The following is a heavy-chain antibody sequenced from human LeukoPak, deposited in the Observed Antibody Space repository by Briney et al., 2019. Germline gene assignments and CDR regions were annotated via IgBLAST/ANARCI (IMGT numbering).Heavy chain of an antibody. Sequence: GGSLRLSCAASGFTFSSYAMHWVRQAPGKGLEWVAFIQSYGDIKFYLDSVKGRFTISRDNSKSTLYLQMNSLRPEDTAVYYCAKDQDLSPDSRGYSYGLFHYWGQGTLVTVSS. J-gene: IGHJ4*02. D-gene: IGHD5-18*01. CDR3: AKDQDLSPDSRGYSYGLFHY. CDR1: GFTFSSYA. CDR2: IQSYGDIK. V-gene: IGHV3-30*02.